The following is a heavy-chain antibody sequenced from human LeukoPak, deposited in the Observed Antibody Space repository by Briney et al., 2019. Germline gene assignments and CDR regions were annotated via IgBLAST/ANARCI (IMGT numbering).Heavy chain of an antibody. CDR3: ARRAPSSGYFDY. Sequence: SQTLSLTCAVSGGSISSGGYSWSWIRQPPGKGLEWIGYIYHSGSTYYNPSLKSRVTISVDRSKNQFSLKLSSVTAADTAVYYCARRAPSSGYFDYWGQGTLVTVSS. V-gene: IGHV4-30-2*01. D-gene: IGHD6-19*01. CDR2: IYHSGST. CDR1: GGSISSGGYS. J-gene: IGHJ4*02.